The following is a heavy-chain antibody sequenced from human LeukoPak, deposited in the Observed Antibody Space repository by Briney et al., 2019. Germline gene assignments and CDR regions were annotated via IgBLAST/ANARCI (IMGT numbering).Heavy chain of an antibody. Sequence: ASVKVSCKASGYTFTSYDINWVRQATGQGLEWMGWMNPNSGNTGYAQKFQGRVTITRNTSISTAYMELSSLRSEDTAVYYCARGNNGWNYYYMDVWGKGTTVTVSS. CDR3: ARGNNGWNYYYMDV. D-gene: IGHD6-19*01. CDR2: MNPNSGNT. V-gene: IGHV1-8*03. J-gene: IGHJ6*03. CDR1: GYTFTSYD.